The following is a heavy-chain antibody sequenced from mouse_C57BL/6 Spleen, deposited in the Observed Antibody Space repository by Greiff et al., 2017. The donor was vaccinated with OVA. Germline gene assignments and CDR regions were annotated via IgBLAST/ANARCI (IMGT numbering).Heavy chain of an antibody. CDR2: IDPSDSYT. CDR3: ARGGYDYEAY. D-gene: IGHD2-4*01. V-gene: IGHV1-50*01. Sequence: QVHVKQSGAELVKPGASVKLSCKASGYTFTSYWMQWVKQRPGQGLEWIGEIDPSDSYTNYNQKFKGKATLTVDTSSSTAYMQLSSLTSEDSAVYYYARGGYDYEAYWGQGTLVTVSA. CDR1: GYTFTSYW. J-gene: IGHJ3*01.